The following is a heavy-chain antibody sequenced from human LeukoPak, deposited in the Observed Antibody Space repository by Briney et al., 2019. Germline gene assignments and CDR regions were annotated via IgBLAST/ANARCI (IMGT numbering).Heavy chain of an antibody. J-gene: IGHJ4*02. CDR3: ARGRIYGDPRGEEDY. D-gene: IGHD4-17*01. Sequence: ASVKVSCKVSGYTLTELSMHWVRQAPGKGLEWMGGFDPEGGETIYAQKFQGRVTMTEDTSTDTAYMELSSLRSEDTAVYYCARGRIYGDPRGEEDYWGQGTLVTVSS. V-gene: IGHV1-24*01. CDR1: GYTLTELS. CDR2: FDPEGGET.